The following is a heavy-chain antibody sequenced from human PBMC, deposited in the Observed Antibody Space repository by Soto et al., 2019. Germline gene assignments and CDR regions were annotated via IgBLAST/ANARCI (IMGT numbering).Heavy chain of an antibody. CDR3: AHLRGGSGNYSFDY. J-gene: IGHJ4*02. CDR1: GFSLSTNGVG. D-gene: IGHD3-10*01. CDR2: LYWDDDK. V-gene: IGHV2-5*02. Sequence: GSGPTLVNPTHTLTLTCSFSGFSLSTNGVGVGWIRQPPGKALQWLALLYWDDDKRYRPSLKRRLSITKDTSKKQVVLTMTNMDPVDTATYYCAHLRGGSGNYSFDYWGQGTPVIVSS.